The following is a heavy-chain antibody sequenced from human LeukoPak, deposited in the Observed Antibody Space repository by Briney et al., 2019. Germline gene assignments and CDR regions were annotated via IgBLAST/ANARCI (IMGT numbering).Heavy chain of an antibody. D-gene: IGHD7-27*01. CDR1: GFTFSDYY. CDR3: VRNIGDLGKNDAFDL. J-gene: IGHJ3*01. V-gene: IGHV3-30*02. CDR2: IRYDGSNK. Sequence: GGSLRLSCAASGFTFSDYYMSWVRQAPGKGLEWVALIRYDGSNKYYTDSVKGRFTISRDNSKNKNTLYLQMNSLRAEDTAVYYCVRNIGDLGKNDAFDLWGQGTMVTVSS.